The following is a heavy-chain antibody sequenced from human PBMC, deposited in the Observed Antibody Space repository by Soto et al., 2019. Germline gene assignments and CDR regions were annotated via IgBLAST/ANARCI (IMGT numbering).Heavy chain of an antibody. CDR2: VNHSGST. CDR3: ARGGGYDYLDYYYGMDV. V-gene: IGHV4-34*01. CDR1: GGSFSSYY. Sequence: SETLSLTCAVYGGSFSSYYWSWIRQSPGKGLESIGEVNHSGSTNYNPSLKSRVTISVDTSKSHFSLKLTSITAADTAVYYCARGGGYDYLDYYYGMDVWGQGTTVTVSS. D-gene: IGHD5-12*01. J-gene: IGHJ6*02.